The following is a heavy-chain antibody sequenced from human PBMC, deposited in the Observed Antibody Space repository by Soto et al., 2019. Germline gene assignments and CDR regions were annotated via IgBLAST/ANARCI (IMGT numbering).Heavy chain of an antibody. J-gene: IGHJ4*02. CDR2: MNPNSGKT. CDR1: GYTFTNYD. D-gene: IGHD2-2*01. V-gene: IGHV1-8*01. Sequence: ASVKVSCKASGYTFTNYDINWVRQAPGQGPEYMGRMNPNSGKTGYAQKFQGRVTLTSDTSTGTVYMELSGLRSEDTAVYYCVRDNTRWASDYWGQGTLVTVS. CDR3: VRDNTRWASDY.